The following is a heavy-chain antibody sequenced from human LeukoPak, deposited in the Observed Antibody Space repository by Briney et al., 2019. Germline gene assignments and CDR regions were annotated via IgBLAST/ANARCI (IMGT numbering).Heavy chain of an antibody. CDR3: ARPAAPAFGHYYDISGWALDI. Sequence: SVKVSCKASGGTFSSYAISWVRQAPGQGLEWMGGIIPIFGTANYAQKFQGRVTITADESTSTAYMELSSLRSEDTAVYYCARPAAPAFGHYYDISGWALDIWGQGTMVTVSS. CDR2: IIPIFGTA. CDR1: GGTFSSYA. D-gene: IGHD3-22*01. V-gene: IGHV1-69*13. J-gene: IGHJ3*02.